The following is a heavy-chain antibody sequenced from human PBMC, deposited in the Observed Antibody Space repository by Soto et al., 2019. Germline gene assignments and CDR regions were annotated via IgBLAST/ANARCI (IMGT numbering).Heavy chain of an antibody. CDR1: GGSISSSNYY. J-gene: IGHJ5*02. Sequence: QLQLQESGPGLVKPSETLSLTCTVSGGSISSSNYYWGWIRQPPGKGLEWIGSIYYSGSTYYNPSLKSRVTTPXXXSXXQFSLKLSSVPAADTAVYYCATQEVGGSYVYTFDPWGQGALVTVSS. V-gene: IGHV4-39*01. D-gene: IGHD1-26*01. CDR2: IYYSGST. CDR3: ATQEVGGSYVYTFDP.